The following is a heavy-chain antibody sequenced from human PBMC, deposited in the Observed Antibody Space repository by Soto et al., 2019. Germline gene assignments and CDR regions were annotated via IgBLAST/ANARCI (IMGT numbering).Heavy chain of an antibody. V-gene: IGHV3-33*01. J-gene: IGHJ1*01. Sequence: QEQLVESGGGVVQPWRSLRLSCAASGFTFRSYGMHWVRQAPGKGLEWVASIWYDGSHKYYADSVKGRFSISRDISKNTLYLQMNNLRAEDTAVYFCASVNIRDWYFQHWGQGTLVTVSS. CDR1: GFTFRSYG. CDR3: ASVNIRDWYFQH. D-gene: IGHD2-21*01. CDR2: IWYDGSHK.